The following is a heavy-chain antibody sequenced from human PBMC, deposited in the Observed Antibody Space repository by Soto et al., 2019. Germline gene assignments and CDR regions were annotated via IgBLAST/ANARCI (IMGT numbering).Heavy chain of an antibody. CDR2: TSYDGGNK. CDR3: ARDPRDGYNRYFDY. V-gene: IGHV3-30-3*01. J-gene: IGHJ4*02. D-gene: IGHD5-12*01. Sequence: QVQLVESGGGVVQPGRSLRLSCAASGFTFSAYAMHWVRQAPGKGLEWVAVTSYDGGNKYYADSVKGRFTISRDNSKNTLYLQMNSLRADDTAVYYCARDPRDGYNRYFDYRGQGTLVTVSS. CDR1: GFTFSAYA.